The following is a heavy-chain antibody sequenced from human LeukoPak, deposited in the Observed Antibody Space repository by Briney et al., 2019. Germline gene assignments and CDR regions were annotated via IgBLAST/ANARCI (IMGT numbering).Heavy chain of an antibody. J-gene: IGHJ4*02. Sequence: NPSQALSLTCTVSGGSISSGDYYWSWIRQPPGKGLEWIGYIYYSGSTYYNPSLKSRVTISVDTSKNQFSLKLSSVTAADTAVYYCAREDVDTAIVPFDYWGQGTLVTVSS. CDR3: AREDVDTAIVPFDY. CDR2: IYYSGST. D-gene: IGHD5-18*01. CDR1: GGSISSGDYY. V-gene: IGHV4-30-4*01.